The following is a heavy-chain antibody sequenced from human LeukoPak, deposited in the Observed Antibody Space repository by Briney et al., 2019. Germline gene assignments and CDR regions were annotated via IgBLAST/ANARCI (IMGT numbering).Heavy chain of an antibody. J-gene: IGHJ2*01. CDR3: ARDPSNTSGRYQYFDL. CDR1: GYTFTHHG. Sequence: ASVKVSCKASGYTFTHHGINWVRQAPGQGLEWMGCISAFNGDTIYAQTVQGRVTMTTDTSTTTAYMQMRCLRSDDTALYYCARDPSNTSGRYQYFDLWGPGTLVTVSS. D-gene: IGHD6-19*01. V-gene: IGHV1-18*01. CDR2: ISAFNGDT.